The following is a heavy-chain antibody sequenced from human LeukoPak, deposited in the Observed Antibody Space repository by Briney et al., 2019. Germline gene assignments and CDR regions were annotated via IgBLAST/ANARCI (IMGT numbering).Heavy chain of an antibody. D-gene: IGHD4-17*01. V-gene: IGHV3-66*01. J-gene: IGHJ4*02. CDR3: ARLNFGDDY. Sequence: GGSLRLSCAASGFTVSSKYINWVRQAPGKGLEWVSLIYGSTSADYADSVKGRFTISRDNSMNAVYLQMNSLRAEDTAIYYCARLNFGDDYWGQGTLVGVSS. CDR2: IYGSTSA. CDR1: GFTVSSKY.